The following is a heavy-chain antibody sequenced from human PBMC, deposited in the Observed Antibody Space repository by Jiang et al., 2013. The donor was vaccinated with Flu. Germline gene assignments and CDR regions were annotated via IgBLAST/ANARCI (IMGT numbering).Heavy chain of an antibody. CDR3: ARQLDSASYDAFEI. Sequence: GAEVKKPGESLKISCNGSGYTFSTYWIAWVRQMPGKGLEWMGITYPGDSDTTYSPSFQGQVTISVDNSISTAYLQWSSLKASDTAIYYCARQLDSASYDAFEIWGQGTMVTVSS. CDR2: TYPGDSDT. D-gene: IGHD1-26*01. CDR1: GYTFSTYW. V-gene: IGHV5-51*01. J-gene: IGHJ3*02.